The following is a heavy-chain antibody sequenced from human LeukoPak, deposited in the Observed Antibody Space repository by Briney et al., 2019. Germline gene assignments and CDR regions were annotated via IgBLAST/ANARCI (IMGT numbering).Heavy chain of an antibody. Sequence: ASVKVSCKVSGYTLTELSMHWVRQAPGKGLEWMGGFDPEDGETIYAQKFQGRVTMTEDTSTDTAYMELSSPRSEDTAVYYCATPALMVRGGPFFDYWGQGTLVTVSS. CDR1: GYTLTELS. CDR3: ATPALMVRGGPFFDY. D-gene: IGHD3-10*01. J-gene: IGHJ4*02. CDR2: FDPEDGET. V-gene: IGHV1-24*01.